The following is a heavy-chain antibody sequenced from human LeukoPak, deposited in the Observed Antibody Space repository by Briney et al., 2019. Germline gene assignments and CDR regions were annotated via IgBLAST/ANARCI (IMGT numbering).Heavy chain of an antibody. CDR1: GYSISTGYY. V-gene: IGHV4-38-2*02. Sequence: SETLSLTCTVSGYSISTGYYWDWIRQPPGKGLEWIGYIYYSGSTNYNPSLKSRVTISVDTSKNQFSLKLSSVTAADTAVYYCARRMGSYGSIDYWGQGTLVTVSS. CDR3: ARRMGSYGSIDY. CDR2: IYYSGST. D-gene: IGHD5-18*01. J-gene: IGHJ4*02.